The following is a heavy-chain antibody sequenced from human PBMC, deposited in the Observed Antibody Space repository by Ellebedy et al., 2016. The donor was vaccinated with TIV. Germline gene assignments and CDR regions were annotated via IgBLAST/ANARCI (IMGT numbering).Heavy chain of an antibody. CDR1: GFTFNNYA. Sequence: GESLKISCAASGFTFNNYAMHWVRQAPGKGLEWVAVLSFDGSSEFYADSVKGRFTISRDNSMTTLYIEMNSLRAEDTAVYYCARDLDKSSGWYGGAAYWGQGTLVTVSS. CDR3: ARDLDKSSGWYGGAAY. CDR2: LSFDGSSE. V-gene: IGHV3-30-3*01. D-gene: IGHD6-19*01. J-gene: IGHJ4*02.